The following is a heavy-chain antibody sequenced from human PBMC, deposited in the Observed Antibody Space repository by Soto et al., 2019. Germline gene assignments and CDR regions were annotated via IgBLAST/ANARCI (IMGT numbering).Heavy chain of an antibody. J-gene: IGHJ6*02. CDR3: ARAKATGRPGGMDV. CDR2: IYYSGST. V-gene: IGHV4-61*08. D-gene: IGHD5-12*01. Sequence: KSSETLSLTCTVSGGYISSGGYYWRWIRQHPGKGLEWIGYIYYSGSTNYNPSLKSRVTISVDTSKNQFALKLSSGTAADTAVYYCARAKATGRPGGMDVWGQGTTVTVSS. CDR1: GGYISSGGYY.